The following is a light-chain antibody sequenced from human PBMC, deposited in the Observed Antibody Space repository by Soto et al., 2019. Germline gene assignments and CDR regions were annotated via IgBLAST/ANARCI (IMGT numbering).Light chain of an antibody. V-gene: IGLV1-47*01. CDR2: RNN. J-gene: IGLJ3*02. Sequence: QAVVTQPPSASGTPGQRVTMSCSGSSYNIGSNYVYWYQQLPGTAPKLLIYRNNQRPSGVPDRISGSKSGTSASLAISGLRSEDEADYYCAAWDDNLSGQVFGGGTKLTVL. CDR3: AAWDDNLSGQV. CDR1: SYNIGSNY.